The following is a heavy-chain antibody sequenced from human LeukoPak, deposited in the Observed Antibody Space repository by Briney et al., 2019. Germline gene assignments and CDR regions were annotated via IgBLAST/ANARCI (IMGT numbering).Heavy chain of an antibody. V-gene: IGHV3-66*01. D-gene: IGHD2-21*02. CDR3: ARAPAPNCGGDCYPGAFDI. J-gene: IGHJ3*02. Sequence: PGGPLRLSCAASGFTVSSNYMRWVRQAPGKGLEWVSVIYRGGSTYYADSVKGRFTISRDNSKNTVYLQMNSLRAEDTAVYYCARAPAPNCGGDCYPGAFDIWGQGTMVTVSS. CDR1: GFTVSSNY. CDR2: IYRGGST.